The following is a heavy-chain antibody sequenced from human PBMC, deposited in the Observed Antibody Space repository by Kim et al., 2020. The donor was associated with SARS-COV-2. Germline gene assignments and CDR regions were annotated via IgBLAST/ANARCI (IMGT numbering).Heavy chain of an antibody. CDR3: ARLMHYDNLNGYRYYFDN. D-gene: IGHD3-9*01. V-gene: IGHV5-10-1*01. J-gene: IGHJ4*02. CDR2: IDPSDSYT. Sequence: GESLKISCKGSGYSFTSYWISWVRQMPGKGLEWMGRIDPSDSYTNYSPSFQGHVTISADKSISTAYLQWSSLKASDTAMYYCARLMHYDNLNGYRYYFDNWGQGTLVSASS. CDR1: GYSFTSYW.